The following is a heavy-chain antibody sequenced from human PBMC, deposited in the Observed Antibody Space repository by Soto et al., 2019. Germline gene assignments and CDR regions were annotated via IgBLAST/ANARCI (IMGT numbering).Heavy chain of an antibody. D-gene: IGHD4-17*01. CDR3: ATSMGLRSDFDY. J-gene: IGHJ4*02. CDR2: INHSGST. CDR1: GGSFSGYY. V-gene: IGHV4-34*01. Sequence: QVQLQQWGAGLLKPSETLSLTCAVYGGSFSGYYWSWIRQPPGKGLEWIGEINHSGSTNYNPSLKSRVTISVDTSKNQFSLKLSSVTAADTAVYYCATSMGLRSDFDYWGQGTLVTVSS.